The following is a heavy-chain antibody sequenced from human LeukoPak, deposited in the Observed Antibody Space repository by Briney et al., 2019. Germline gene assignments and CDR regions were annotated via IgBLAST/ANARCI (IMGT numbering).Heavy chain of an antibody. CDR1: GFRFNDCY. Sequence: GGSLRLSCAVSGFRFNDCYMNWVRQAPGKGLEWVSSISSSSSYMHYADSLKGRFTISRDNAKNSLFLQMNSLRAEDTAVYYCARDINRWEIPRGGGFDSWGRGALVTVSS. V-gene: IGHV3-21*01. CDR3: ARDINRWEIPRGGGFDS. J-gene: IGHJ4*02. D-gene: IGHD3-10*01. CDR2: ISSSSSYM.